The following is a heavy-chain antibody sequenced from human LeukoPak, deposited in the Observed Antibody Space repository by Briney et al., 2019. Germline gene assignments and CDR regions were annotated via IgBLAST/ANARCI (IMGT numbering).Heavy chain of an antibody. J-gene: IGHJ6*02. CDR2: ISSSSSYI. CDR1: GFIFSNYE. Sequence: GGSLRLSCAGSGFIFSNYEMNWVRQAPGKGLEWVSSISSSSSYIYYADSVKGRFTISRDNAKNSLYLQMNSLRAEDTAVYYCARERDEYSSGWYVYYYYYGMDVWGQGTTVTVSS. D-gene: IGHD6-19*01. CDR3: ARERDEYSSGWYVYYYYYGMDV. V-gene: IGHV3-21*01.